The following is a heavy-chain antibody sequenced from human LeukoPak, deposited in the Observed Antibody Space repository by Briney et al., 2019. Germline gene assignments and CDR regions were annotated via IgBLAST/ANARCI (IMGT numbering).Heavy chain of an antibody. CDR1: GYTFTGCY. Sequence: ASVKVSCKASGYTFTGCYMHWVRQAPGQGLEWKGWINRSSGGTNYAQKFQGRVTMTRDTSISTAYMELSRLGSDDTAVYYCARGPNYDILTGYYVGQQCDPWGQGTLATVSS. D-gene: IGHD3-9*01. J-gene: IGHJ5*02. V-gene: IGHV1-2*02. CDR2: INRSSGGT. CDR3: ARGPNYDILTGYYVGQQCDP.